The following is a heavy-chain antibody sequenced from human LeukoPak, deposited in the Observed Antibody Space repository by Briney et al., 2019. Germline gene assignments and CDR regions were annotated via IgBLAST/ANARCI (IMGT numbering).Heavy chain of an antibody. Sequence: GGSLRLSCAASGFTFSSYAMSWVRQAPGKGLEWVSAISGSGGSTNYADSVRGRFTISRDNAKNSLYLQMNSLRVEDMAVYYCARDPRTVRIWGQGTLVTVSS. J-gene: IGHJ4*02. D-gene: IGHD1-1*01. CDR3: ARDPRTVRI. CDR1: GFTFSSYA. V-gene: IGHV3-23*01. CDR2: ISGSGGST.